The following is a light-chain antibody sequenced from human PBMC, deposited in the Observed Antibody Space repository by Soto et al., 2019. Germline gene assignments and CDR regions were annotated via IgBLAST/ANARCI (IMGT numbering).Light chain of an antibody. Sequence: EIVMTQSPATLSASPGQSDTLSCRASQTVSSNLAWYQQKPGQAPRLLIYGASKRATGFPARFSGSGSGTDFTLTISSLEPEDSAIYYCQQRNIWPPVTVGEGTRLEIK. CDR1: QTVSSN. CDR2: GAS. CDR3: QQRNIWPPVT. J-gene: IGKJ5*01. V-gene: IGKV3-11*01.